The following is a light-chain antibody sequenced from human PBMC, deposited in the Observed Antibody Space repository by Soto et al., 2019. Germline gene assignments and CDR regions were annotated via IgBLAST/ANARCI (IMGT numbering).Light chain of an antibody. CDR3: QQYNAYLLI. CDR2: KAS. Sequence: DIQMTQSPSTLSASIGDRVTITCRASQSISNWLAWSQQKPGKAPQLLIYKASDLEVGFPSRFSGSESVTEFAITISSLQPDDFATYYCQQYNAYLLIFGGGTTVEFQ. J-gene: IGKJ4*01. CDR1: QSISNW. V-gene: IGKV1-5*03.